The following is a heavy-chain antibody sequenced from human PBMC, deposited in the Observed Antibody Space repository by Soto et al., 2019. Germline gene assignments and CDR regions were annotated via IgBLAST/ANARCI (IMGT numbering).Heavy chain of an antibody. D-gene: IGHD5-18*01. CDR3: ARDVGYGLIDC. Sequence: QVQLVQSGAEVKKPGASVKVSCKASGYTFTSYGISWVRQAPGQGLEWMGWINAYNGNTNYAQKLQGRVTMTTDTATSAAYRELRSLRSDDTAVYYCARDVGYGLIDCWGQGPLVTVSS. J-gene: IGHJ4*02. CDR1: GYTFTSYG. CDR2: INAYNGNT. V-gene: IGHV1-18*01.